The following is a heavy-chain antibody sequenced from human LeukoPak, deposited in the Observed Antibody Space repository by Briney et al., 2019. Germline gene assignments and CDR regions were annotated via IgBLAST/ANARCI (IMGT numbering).Heavy chain of an antibody. V-gene: IGHV4-61*08. D-gene: IGHD1-7*01. CDR1: GGSISSGGYY. CDR2: IYYSGST. Sequence: PSETLSLTCTVSGGSISSGGYYWSWIRQHPGKGLEWIGYIYYSGSTNYNPSLKSRVTISVDTSKNQFSLKLSSVTAADTAVYYCARVGTDTEPDYYYYYMDVWGKGTTVTVSS. J-gene: IGHJ6*03. CDR3: ARVGTDTEPDYYYYYMDV.